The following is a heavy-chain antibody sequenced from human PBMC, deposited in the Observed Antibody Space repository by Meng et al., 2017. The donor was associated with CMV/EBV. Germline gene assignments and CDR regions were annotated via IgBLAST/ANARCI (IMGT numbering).Heavy chain of an antibody. CDR3: AKDAPSCGVSTSYYYYGMDV. CDR1: GFTFSSYG. CDR2: IRYDGSNR. J-gene: IGHJ6*02. D-gene: IGHD5/OR15-5a*01. V-gene: IGHV3-30*02. Sequence: GESLKISCAASGFTFSSYGMHWVRQAPGKGLDWVAFIRYDGSNRYYADSVKGRFTISRDNSKNTLYLQMNSLRPKDTAVYYCAKDAPSCGVSTSYYYYGMDVWGQGTTVTVSS.